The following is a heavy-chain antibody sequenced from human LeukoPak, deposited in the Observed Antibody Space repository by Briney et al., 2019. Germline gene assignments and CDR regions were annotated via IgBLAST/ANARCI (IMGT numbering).Heavy chain of an antibody. CDR2: TSTTGYTI. V-gene: IGHV3-11*04. D-gene: IGHD3-16*01. CDR1: GFTSSDFY. Sequence: GGSLRLSCEASGFTSSDFYMSWIRQAPGQGVEWLSYTSTTGYTIYYADSVKGRFTISRDNTQNSLFLQMDSLRVEDTAVYYCARDYASEYMDVWGKGTTVTVSS. CDR3: ARDYASEYMDV. J-gene: IGHJ6*03.